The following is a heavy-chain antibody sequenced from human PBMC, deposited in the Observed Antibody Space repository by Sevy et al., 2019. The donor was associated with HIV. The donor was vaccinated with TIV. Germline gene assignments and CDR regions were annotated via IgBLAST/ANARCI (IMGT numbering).Heavy chain of an antibody. Sequence: GGSLRLSCAASGFTFSNYRMNWVRQAPGKGLEWGSSISSSSSYIYYADSVKGRFTISRDNAKNSLYLQMNSLRAEDTAVYYCARDLSSSRFDYWGQGTLVTVSS. V-gene: IGHV3-21*01. CDR2: ISSSSSYI. CDR1: GFTFSNYR. J-gene: IGHJ4*02. CDR3: ARDLSSSRFDY. D-gene: IGHD6-13*01.